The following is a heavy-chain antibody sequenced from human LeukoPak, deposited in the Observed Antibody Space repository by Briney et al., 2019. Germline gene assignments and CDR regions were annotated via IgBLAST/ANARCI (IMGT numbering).Heavy chain of an antibody. CDR3: ARDRNGDHIFDY. CDR1: GFTFSSYA. V-gene: IGHV3-23*01. D-gene: IGHD4-17*01. CDR2: ISGSGGST. J-gene: IGHJ4*02. Sequence: GGSLRLSCAASGFTFSSYAMSWVRQAPGKGLERVSAISGSGGSTSYAQKFQGRVTMTRDMSTSTVYMELSSLRSEDTAVYYCARDRNGDHIFDYWGQGTLVTVSS.